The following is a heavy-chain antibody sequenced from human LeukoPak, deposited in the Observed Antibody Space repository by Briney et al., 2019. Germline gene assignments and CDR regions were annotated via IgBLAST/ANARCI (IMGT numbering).Heavy chain of an antibody. J-gene: IGHJ4*02. CDR3: ARTGRGYSGYDDFDY. D-gene: IGHD5-12*01. CDR2: ISSSSSYI. Sequence: GSLRLSCAASGFTFSSYSMNWVRHAPGKGLEWGPSISSSSSYIYYPNLVKGRFTISRDNAKNSLYLQMNSLRDEDTDVYYCARTGRGYSGYDDFDYWGQGTLVTVSS. CDR1: GFTFSSYS. V-gene: IGHV3-21*01.